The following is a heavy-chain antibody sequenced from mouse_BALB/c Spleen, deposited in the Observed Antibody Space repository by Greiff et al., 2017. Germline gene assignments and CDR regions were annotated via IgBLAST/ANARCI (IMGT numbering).Heavy chain of an antibody. Sequence: EVQRVESGGGLVQPGGSRKLSCAASGFTFSSFGMHWVRQAPEKGLEWVAYISSGSSTIYYADTVKGRFPISRDNPKNTLFLQMTSLRSEDTAMYYCARDYFDYWGQGTTLTVSS. V-gene: IGHV5-17*02. CDR2: ISSGSSTI. CDR1: GFTFSSFG. CDR3: ARDYFDY. J-gene: IGHJ2*01.